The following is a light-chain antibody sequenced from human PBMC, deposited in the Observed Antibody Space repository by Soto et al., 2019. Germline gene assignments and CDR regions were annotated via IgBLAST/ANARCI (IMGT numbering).Light chain of an antibody. CDR1: QRISTY. CDR2: GAS. CDR3: QQSYNTQWT. J-gene: IGKJ1*01. Sequence: DIRLTHSPSAVSASERDRVTXTCRASQRISTYLEWCQQKPGKANKLMIYGASTWKSGVTSRFSGSGSGTDFTLTISSLQPEDFATYYCQQSYNTQWTFVQFTKVDVK. V-gene: IGKV1-39*01.